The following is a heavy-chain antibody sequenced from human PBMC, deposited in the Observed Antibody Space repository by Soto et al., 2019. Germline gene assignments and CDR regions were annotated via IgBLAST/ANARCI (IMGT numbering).Heavy chain of an antibody. D-gene: IGHD3-3*01. CDR2: IIPIFGTA. CDR1: GGTFSSYA. V-gene: IGHV1-69*13. J-gene: IGHJ4*02. CDR3: ARILREYYDFWSGYQYYFDY. Sequence: PVKVSCKASGGTFSSYAISWVRQAPGQGLEWMGGIIPIFGTANYAQKFQGRVTITADESTSTAYMELSSLRSEDTAVYYCARILREYYDFWSGYQYYFDYWGQGTLVTVSS.